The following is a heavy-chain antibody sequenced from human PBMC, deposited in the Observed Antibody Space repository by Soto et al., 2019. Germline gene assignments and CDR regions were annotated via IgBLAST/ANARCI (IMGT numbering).Heavy chain of an antibody. J-gene: IGHJ4*02. D-gene: IGHD4-17*01. CDR2: IGGRGGNT. CDR3: AKPSAYGDFAGSFDS. V-gene: IGHV3-23*01. CDR1: GFTFNNYA. Sequence: EVHLLESGGGLVQRGGSLRLSCVASGFTFNNYAMNWVRQAPGKGLEWVSNIGGRGGNTFYADSMRGRFTISRDNSKNTVYLQMNNPRVDDSATYYCAKPSAYGDFAGSFDSWGQGTLVTVSP.